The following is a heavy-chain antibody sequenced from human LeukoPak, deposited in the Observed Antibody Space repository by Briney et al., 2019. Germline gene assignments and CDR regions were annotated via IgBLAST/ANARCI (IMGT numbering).Heavy chain of an antibody. Sequence: PGGSLRLSCAASGFTVSSNYMSWVRQAPGRGLEWVSVIYSGGSTYYADSVKGRFTISRDNSKNTLYLQMNSLRAEDTAVYYCARWAVGATGFDYWGQGTLVTVSS. J-gene: IGHJ4*02. V-gene: IGHV3-66*01. D-gene: IGHD1-26*01. CDR3: ARWAVGATGFDY. CDR1: GFTVSSNY. CDR2: IYSGGST.